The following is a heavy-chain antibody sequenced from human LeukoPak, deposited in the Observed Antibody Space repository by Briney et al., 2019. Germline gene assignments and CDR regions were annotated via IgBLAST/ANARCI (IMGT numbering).Heavy chain of an antibody. CDR3: ARVYCSATTCYRVHFDY. CDR2: ISYSSTSI. CDR1: GFTFSRLT. V-gene: IGHV3-21*01. J-gene: IGHJ4*02. D-gene: IGHD2-2*02. Sequence: GGSLRLSCAASGFTFSRLTMTWVRQAPGKGLEWVSSISYSSTSIYYADSVKGRFTISRDNAKNSLYLQMNSLRAEDTAVYYCARVYCSATTCYRVHFDYWGQGTLVTVSS.